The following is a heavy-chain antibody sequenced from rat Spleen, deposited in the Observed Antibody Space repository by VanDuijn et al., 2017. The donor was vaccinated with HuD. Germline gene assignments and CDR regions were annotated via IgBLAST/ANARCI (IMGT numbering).Heavy chain of an antibody. D-gene: IGHD5-1*01. Sequence: QVQLKESGPGLVQPSQTLSLTCTVSGFSLSNYGVFWVRQPPGRGLEWLGVIWGNGNTNYNSALKSRLSISRDTSKSQLLLKMSSLQPEDTGTYYCARPNQLGGYWYLDFWGPGTMVTVSS. V-gene: IGHV2-13*01. CDR1: GFSLSNYG. J-gene: IGHJ1*01. CDR2: IWGNGNT. CDR3: ARPNQLGGYWYLDF.